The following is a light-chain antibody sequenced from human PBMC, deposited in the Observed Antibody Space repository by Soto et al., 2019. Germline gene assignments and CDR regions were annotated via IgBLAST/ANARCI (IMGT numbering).Light chain of an antibody. CDR3: QQYGSSSYT. J-gene: IGKJ2*01. V-gene: IGKV3-20*01. CDR2: GAC. CDR1: QSVSSSY. Sequence: EIVLTQSPGTLSLSPGERATLSCRASQSVSSSYLAWYQQKPGQAPRLLIYGACSRATGIPDRFSGSGSGTEFTLTIGRREPEDFAVYYCQQYGSSSYTFGQGTKLEIK.